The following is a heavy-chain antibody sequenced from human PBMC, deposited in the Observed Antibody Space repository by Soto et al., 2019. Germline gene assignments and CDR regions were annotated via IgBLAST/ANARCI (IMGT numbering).Heavy chain of an antibody. CDR1: GVPISTDDYY. CDR3: ARQRPTDGRWEFANYYGMDV. Sequence: PSETLSLTCTVSGVPISTDDYYWTWIRQPPGKGLEWIGYIYYSGSTYYNWSLKSRVTISIDTSKNQFSLKLSSVTAADTAVYYCARQRPTDGRWEFANYYGMDVWGQGTPVTVSS. J-gene: IGHJ6*02. CDR2: IYYSGST. V-gene: IGHV4-30-4*01. D-gene: IGHD1-26*01.